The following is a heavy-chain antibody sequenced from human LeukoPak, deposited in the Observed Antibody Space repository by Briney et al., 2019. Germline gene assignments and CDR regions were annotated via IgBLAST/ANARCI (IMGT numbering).Heavy chain of an antibody. Sequence: ASVKVSCKASGYTFTSYYMHWVRQAPGQGLEWMGLINPTGDSTGYAQKFQGRVTITADESTSTAHMELSSLRSEDTAVYYCARLTTDYYMDVWGKGTTVTISS. CDR1: GYTFTSYY. J-gene: IGHJ6*03. CDR2: INPTGDST. CDR3: ARLTTDYYMDV. D-gene: IGHD4-17*01. V-gene: IGHV1-46*01.